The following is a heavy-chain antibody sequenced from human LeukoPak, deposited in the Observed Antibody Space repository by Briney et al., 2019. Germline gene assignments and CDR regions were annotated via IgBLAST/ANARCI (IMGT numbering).Heavy chain of an antibody. CDR2: INHSGST. CDR3: ASGSYSFYYFDY. CDR1: GGSFSGYY. J-gene: IGHJ4*02. D-gene: IGHD3-10*01. Sequence: SETLSLTCAVYGGSFSGYYWSWIRQPPGKGLEWIGEINHSGSTNYNPSLESRVTISVDTSKNQFSLKLSSVTAADTAVYYCASGSYSFYYFDYWGQGTLVTVSS. V-gene: IGHV4-34*01.